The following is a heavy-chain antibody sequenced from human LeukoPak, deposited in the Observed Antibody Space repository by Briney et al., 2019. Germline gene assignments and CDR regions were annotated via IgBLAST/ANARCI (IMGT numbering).Heavy chain of an antibody. CDR2: INPSGGST. CDR3: ARGYSGSYYKEYYFDY. Sequence: ASVKVSCKASGYTFTSYYMRWVRQAPGQGLEWMGIINPSGGSTSYAQKFQGRVTMTRDTSTSTVYMELSSLRSEDTAVYYCARGYSGSYYKEYYFDYWGQGTLVTVSS. D-gene: IGHD1-26*01. V-gene: IGHV1-46*01. J-gene: IGHJ4*02. CDR1: GYTFTSYY.